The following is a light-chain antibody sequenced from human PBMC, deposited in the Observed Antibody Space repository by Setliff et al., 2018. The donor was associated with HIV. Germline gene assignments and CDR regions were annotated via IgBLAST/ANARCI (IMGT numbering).Light chain of an antibody. Sequence: QSALAQPASVSGSPGQSITISCTGTSNDFGSYDYVSWYQHQPGKVPKLRIYEVSNRPSGVSERFSGSKSGNTASLTISGLQTEDEADYYCSSFTSSSSYVFGTGTKVTVL. V-gene: IGLV2-14*01. CDR3: SSFTSSSSYV. J-gene: IGLJ1*01. CDR2: EVS. CDR1: SNDFGSYDY.